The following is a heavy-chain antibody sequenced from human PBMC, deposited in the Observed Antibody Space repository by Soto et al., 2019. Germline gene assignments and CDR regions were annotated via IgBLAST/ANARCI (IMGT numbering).Heavy chain of an antibody. CDR3: ARERESWLLTQDVFDI. D-gene: IGHD3-22*01. V-gene: IGHV3-48*01. Sequence: GGSLRLSCAASGFTVSSNYMSWVRQAPGEGLEWVSYISSSSSTIYYADSVKGRFTISRDNAKNSLYLQMNSLRAEDTAVYYCARERESWLLTQDVFDIWGQGTMVTVSS. J-gene: IGHJ3*02. CDR1: GFTVSSNY. CDR2: ISSSSSTI.